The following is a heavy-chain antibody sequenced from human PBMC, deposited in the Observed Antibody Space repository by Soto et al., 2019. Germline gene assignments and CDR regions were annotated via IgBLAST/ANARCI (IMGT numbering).Heavy chain of an antibody. J-gene: IGHJ4*02. D-gene: IGHD6-19*01. V-gene: IGHV3-23*01. CDR1: GFTFSSYA. Sequence: GGSLRLSCAASGFTFSSYAMSWVRQAPGKGLEWVSAISGSGGSTYYADSVKGRFTISRDNSKNTLYLQMNSLRAEDTAVYCCARAKYGSGWPGFDYWGQGTLVTVSS. CDR3: ARAKYGSGWPGFDY. CDR2: ISGSGGST.